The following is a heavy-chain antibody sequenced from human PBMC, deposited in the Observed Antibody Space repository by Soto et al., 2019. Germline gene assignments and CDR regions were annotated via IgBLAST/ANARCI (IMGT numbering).Heavy chain of an antibody. D-gene: IGHD1-26*01. Sequence: ASVKVSCKASRVAFSKFIVTWVRQAPGLGLEWVGGIIPIFGTANYAQKFQGRVTITADKSTSTAYMELSSLRSEDTAVYYCASAFSALGASCYYGMDVWGQGTTVTVSS. CDR3: ASAFSALGASCYYGMDV. J-gene: IGHJ6*02. CDR2: IIPIFGTA. V-gene: IGHV1-69*06. CDR1: RVAFSKFI.